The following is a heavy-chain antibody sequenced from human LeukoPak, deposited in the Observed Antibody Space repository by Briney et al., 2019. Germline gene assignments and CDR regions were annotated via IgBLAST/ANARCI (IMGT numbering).Heavy chain of an antibody. CDR3: ARDPGYDYGYDY. CDR1: GFTFTSFG. CDR2: ISYDGFNQ. V-gene: IGHV3-30*03. J-gene: IGHJ4*02. D-gene: IGHD5-18*01. Sequence: GGSLRLSCAASGFTFTSFGIHWVRQAPGKGLEWVAVISYDGFNQDYSDSVGGRFTISRDNSKNTLYLQMNSLRAEDTAVYYCARDPGYDYGYDYWGQGTLVTVSS.